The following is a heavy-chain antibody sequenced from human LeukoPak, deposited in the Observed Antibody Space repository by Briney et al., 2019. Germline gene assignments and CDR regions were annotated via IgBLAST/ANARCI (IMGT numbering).Heavy chain of an antibody. CDR3: ASIAVAGTDYYYYGMDV. V-gene: IGHV3-74*01. Sequence: GSLRLSCAASGFTFSSYWMHWVRQVPGKGLVWVSRINSDGSSTSYADSVKGRFTISRDNAKNTLYLQMNSLRAEDTAVYYCASIAVAGTDYYYYGMDVWGQGTTVTVSS. CDR1: GFTFSSYW. CDR2: INSDGSST. J-gene: IGHJ6*02. D-gene: IGHD6-19*01.